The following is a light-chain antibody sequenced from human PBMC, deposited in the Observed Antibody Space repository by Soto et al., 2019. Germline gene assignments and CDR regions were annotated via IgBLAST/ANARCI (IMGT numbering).Light chain of an antibody. CDR2: AAS. V-gene: IGKV1-39*01. CDR3: QQSDNNPKT. Sequence: IQMTQSPSSLSASVGDRVTITCRASQSIANYLNWYQQKPGKAPKLLIYAASTLESGVPSRFSVSGSGTDFTLTISSLQPEDFATYYCQQSDNNPKTFGQGTK. J-gene: IGKJ1*01. CDR1: QSIANY.